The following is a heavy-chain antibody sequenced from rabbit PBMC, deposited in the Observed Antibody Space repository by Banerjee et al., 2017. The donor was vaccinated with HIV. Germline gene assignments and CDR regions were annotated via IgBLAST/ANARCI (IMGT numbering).Heavy chain of an antibody. CDR2: IYADRSGST. V-gene: IGHV1S40*01. D-gene: IGHD2-1*01. J-gene: IGHJ3*01. Sequence: QSLEESGGGLVQPEGSLALTCKASGFTFSSNYYMCWVRQAPGKGLEWIGCIYADRSGSTYYANWAKGRFTISRTSSTTVTLEMTSLTAADTATYFCARGSAAMTMVITGFYLGLWGQGTLVTVS. CDR1: GFTFSSNYY. CDR3: ARGSAAMTMVITGFYLGL.